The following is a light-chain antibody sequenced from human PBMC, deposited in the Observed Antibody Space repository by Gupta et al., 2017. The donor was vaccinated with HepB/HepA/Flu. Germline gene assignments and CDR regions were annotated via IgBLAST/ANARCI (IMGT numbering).Light chain of an antibody. CDR3: QVGDSSSDHPHVV. V-gene: IGLV3-21*04. J-gene: IGLJ2*01. Sequence: SYVLTQPPSVSVAPGTPARITCGGNNIGSKRVHWYQQKPGRAPVLVIYYDSDRPSGIPERFSGSNSGNTATLTISRVEAGDEADYYCQVGDSSSDHPHVVFGGGTKLTVL. CDR2: YDS. CDR1: NIGSKR.